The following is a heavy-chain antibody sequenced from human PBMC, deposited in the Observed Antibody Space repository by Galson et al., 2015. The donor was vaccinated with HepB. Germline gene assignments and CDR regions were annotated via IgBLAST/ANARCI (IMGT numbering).Heavy chain of an antibody. J-gene: IGHJ3*02. CDR2: ISYDGSNK. CDR3: ARDQSDTYYYDSSDAFDI. CDR1: GFTFGSYA. Sequence: SLRLSCAASGFTFGSYAMHWVRQAPGKGLEWVAVISYDGSNKYYADSVKGRFTISRDNSKNTLYLQMNSLRAEDTAVYYCARDQSDTYYYDSSDAFDIWGQGTMVTVSS. D-gene: IGHD3-22*01. V-gene: IGHV3-30*04.